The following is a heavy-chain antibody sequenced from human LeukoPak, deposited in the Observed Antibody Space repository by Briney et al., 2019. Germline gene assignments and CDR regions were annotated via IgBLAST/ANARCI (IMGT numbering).Heavy chain of an antibody. CDR3: ARHRQRYTTFESVYFLAS. CDR2: IDPDDSET. D-gene: IGHD3-16*02. J-gene: IGHJ4*02. V-gene: IGHV5-51*01. Sequence: GESPKTPCRASGYTFSNSWIGWVRQMPGKGLEWMVIIDPDDSETSYSPSFQGQVPITADRSINTAYLQWNRLQASDTAIYYCARHRQRYTTFESVYFLASWGQGTLVSVSS. CDR1: GYTFSNSW.